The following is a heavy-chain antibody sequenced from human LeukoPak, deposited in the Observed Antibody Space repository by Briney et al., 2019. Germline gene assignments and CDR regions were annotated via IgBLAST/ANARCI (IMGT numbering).Heavy chain of an antibody. D-gene: IGHD2-2*01. CDR3: ARRSSCWSDWGFDS. CDR1: GGSISNYY. Sequence: KPSETLSLTCTVSGGSISNYYWSWIRQPPGEGLEWIGYIYNSGSTNYNPSLKGRVTISIDTSKNQFSLNLSSVAAADTAVYYCARRSSCWSDWGFDSWGQGTLVTVSS. V-gene: IGHV4-59*01. J-gene: IGHJ4*02. CDR2: IYNSGST.